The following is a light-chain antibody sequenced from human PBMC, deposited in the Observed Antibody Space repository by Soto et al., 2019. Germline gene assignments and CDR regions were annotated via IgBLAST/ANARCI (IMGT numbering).Light chain of an antibody. Sequence: EIVLTQSPGTLSLSPGERATLSCRASQSVSSSYLAWYQQKPGQAPRLLIYGASSRATGIPDRFSGSVSGTDFTLSISRVEPEDFAVFYCQQYGTSEIIFGQGTRLEI. J-gene: IGKJ5*01. CDR3: QQYGTSEII. CDR2: GAS. CDR1: QSVSSSY. V-gene: IGKV3-20*01.